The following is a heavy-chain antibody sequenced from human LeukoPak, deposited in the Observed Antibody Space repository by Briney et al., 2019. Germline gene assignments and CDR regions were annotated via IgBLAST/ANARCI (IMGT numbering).Heavy chain of an antibody. J-gene: IGHJ4*02. V-gene: IGHV4-59*01. CDR1: GGSISTFY. CDR2: MYYSGIT. CDR3: VAEKGGTMNY. D-gene: IGHD2-15*01. Sequence: KPSETLSLTCTVSGGSISTFYWTWIRQPPGKGLEWIGYMYYSGITKYNPSLKSRVSISVDTSRSQFSLNLSSMTVADTAGYYCVAEKGGTMNYWGQGILVTVSS.